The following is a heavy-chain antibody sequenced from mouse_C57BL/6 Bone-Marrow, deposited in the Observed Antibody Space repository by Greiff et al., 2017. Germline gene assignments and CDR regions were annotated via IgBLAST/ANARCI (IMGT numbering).Heavy chain of an antibody. Sequence: EVMLVESGGGLVKPGGSLKLSCAASGFTFSDYGMHWVRQAPEKGLEWVAYISSGSSTIYYADTVKGRFTISRDNAKNTLFLQMTSLRSEDTAMYYCARGNYGSSYCYWYFDVWGTGTTVTVSS. J-gene: IGHJ1*03. CDR1: GFTFSDYG. D-gene: IGHD1-1*01. V-gene: IGHV5-17*01. CDR3: ARGNYGSSYCYWYFDV. CDR2: ISSGSSTI.